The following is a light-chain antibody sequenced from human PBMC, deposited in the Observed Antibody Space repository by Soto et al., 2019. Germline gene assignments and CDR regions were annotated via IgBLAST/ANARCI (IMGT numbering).Light chain of an antibody. Sequence: IQMTQSPSTLSASVGDRVTISCRASQSISSWLAWYQQKPGKAPKLLIYDASSLESGVPSRFSGSGSGTEFTLTISSLQPDDFATYYCQQYSSYPRTFGQGTKVEIK. CDR3: QQYSSYPRT. V-gene: IGKV1-5*01. J-gene: IGKJ1*01. CDR2: DAS. CDR1: QSISSW.